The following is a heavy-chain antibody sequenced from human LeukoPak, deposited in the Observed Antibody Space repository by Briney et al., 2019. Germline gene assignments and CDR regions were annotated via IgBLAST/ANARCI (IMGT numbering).Heavy chain of an antibody. V-gene: IGHV4-39*07. CDR2: IYYSGST. CDR1: GGSISSSSYY. D-gene: IGHD5-12*01. Sequence: SETLSLTCTVSGGSISSSSYYWGWIRQPPGKGLEWIVSIYYSGSTYYNPSLKSRVTISVDTSKNQFSLKLSSVTAADTAVYYCARSRWLRSPWFDPWGQGTLVTVSS. J-gene: IGHJ5*02. CDR3: ARSRWLRSPWFDP.